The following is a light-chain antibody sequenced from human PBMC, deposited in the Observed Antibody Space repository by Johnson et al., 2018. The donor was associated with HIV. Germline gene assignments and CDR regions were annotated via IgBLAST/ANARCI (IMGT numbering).Light chain of an antibody. V-gene: IGLV1-51*01. CDR2: DNN. Sequence: QSVLTQPPSVSAAPGQKVTISCSGSSSNIGNNYVSWYQQLPGTAPKLLIYDNNKRPSGIPDRFSGSKSGTSATLGITGLQTGDEADNYFGTWDSSLSGVFGTGTKVTVL. CDR3: GTWDSSLSGV. J-gene: IGLJ1*01. CDR1: SSNIGNNY.